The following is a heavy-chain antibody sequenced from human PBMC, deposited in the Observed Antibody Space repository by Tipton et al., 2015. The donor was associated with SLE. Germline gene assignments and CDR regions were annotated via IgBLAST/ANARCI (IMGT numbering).Heavy chain of an antibody. D-gene: IGHD2-21*02. CDR1: GDAITNNNFY. V-gene: IGHV4-39*01. CDR3: ARQKTAVEITFDS. Sequence: GSLRLSCTVSGDAITNNNFYWDWVRQPPGRGLEWIGSIFHLGMTYYNPSLESRVTLSVDTSKNQFSLKLTSVTAADTAVYYCARQKTAVEITFDSWGQGALVTVSS. J-gene: IGHJ4*02. CDR2: IFHLGMT.